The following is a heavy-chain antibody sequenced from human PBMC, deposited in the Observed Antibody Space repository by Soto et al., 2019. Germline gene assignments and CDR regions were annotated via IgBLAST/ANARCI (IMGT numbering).Heavy chain of an antibody. D-gene: IGHD1-1*01. CDR3: ARDLWVEPELYYYGMDV. CDR2: IFYGGTT. V-gene: IGHV4-30-4*01. J-gene: IGHJ6*02. CDR1: GDSISSADYY. Sequence: PSETLSLTCTVSGDSISSADYYWGWIRQTPGKGLEWIGHIFYGGTTYYNPSLKSRLTISVDTSKNHFSLRLTSVTAADTAVYYCARDLWVEPELYYYGMDVWGQGTTVTVSS.